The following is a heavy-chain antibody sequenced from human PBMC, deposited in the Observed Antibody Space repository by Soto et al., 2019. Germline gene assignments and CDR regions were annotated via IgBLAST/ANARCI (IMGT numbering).Heavy chain of an antibody. V-gene: IGHV1-2*02. Sequence: QLHLVQTGAVVKKPGASVTVSCSASGYPVTAYYMHWVRQAPGRGLEWMGGINPATGAAKYTQTFQGRVNMTKDTATSTVFMELSCLTSDDTAVFYCARGGGVGVAGSAAFDMWGQGTLVTVSS. CDR3: ARGGGVGVAGSAAFDM. CDR1: GYPVTAYY. J-gene: IGHJ3*02. D-gene: IGHD3-3*01. CDR2: INPATGAA.